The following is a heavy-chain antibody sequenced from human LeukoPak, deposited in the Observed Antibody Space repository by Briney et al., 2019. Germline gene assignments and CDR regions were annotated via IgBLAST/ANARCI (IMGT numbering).Heavy chain of an antibody. CDR1: GFTFTNYA. Sequence: GGSLRLSCAASGFTFTNYAMSWVRQAPGKGLEWVSAISGSGVSTYYADSVKGRFTISRDNSKNTVYLQMNSLRAEDTAVYYCAKLIFGVERYYYYGMDVWGQGTTVTVSS. V-gene: IGHV3-23*01. CDR3: AKLIFGVERYYYYGMDV. D-gene: IGHD3-3*01. J-gene: IGHJ6*02. CDR2: ISGSGVST.